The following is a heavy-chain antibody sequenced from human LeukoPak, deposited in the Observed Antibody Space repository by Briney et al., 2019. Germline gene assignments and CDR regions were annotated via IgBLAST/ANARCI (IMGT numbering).Heavy chain of an antibody. D-gene: IGHD1-1*01. CDR2: LYPGDSDT. CDR1: GYSFTSYW. CDR3: ARHETGPYFDY. Sequence: GESLKISCKGSGYSFTSYWIGWVRQMPGKGLEFMGILYPGDSDTRYSPSFQGQVTISADKSISTAYLQWSSLKASDAAMYYCARHETGPYFDYWGQGTLVTVSS. V-gene: IGHV5-51*01. J-gene: IGHJ4*02.